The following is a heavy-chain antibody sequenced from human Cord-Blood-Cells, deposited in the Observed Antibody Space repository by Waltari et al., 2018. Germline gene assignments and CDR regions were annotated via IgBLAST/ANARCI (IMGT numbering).Heavy chain of an antibody. CDR2: IYTSGST. CDR3: ARDEPESSSWYGGGKNAFDI. D-gene: IGHD6-13*01. CDR1: GGSISSSY. J-gene: IGHJ3*02. Sequence: QVPLQESAPGLVKPSETLSLTCTVSGGSISSSYWSWIRQPARQGLEWIGRIYTSGSTNYNPSLKSRVTMSVDTSKNQFSLKLSSVTAAETAVYYCARDEPESSSWYGGGKNAFDIWGQGTMVTVSS. V-gene: IGHV4-4*07.